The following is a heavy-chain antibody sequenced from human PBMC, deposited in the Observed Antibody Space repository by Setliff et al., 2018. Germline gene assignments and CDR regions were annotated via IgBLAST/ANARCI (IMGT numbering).Heavy chain of an antibody. CDR1: GGSFNGYF. D-gene: IGHD2-21*01. CDR2: INHTGST. J-gene: IGHJ6*03. Sequence: SETLSLTCAIYGGSFNGYFWSWIRQSPREGLEWIGEINHTGSTNYIPSLTSRVTISIGTYRNQFSLRLSSLTAADAAVYYCARGAQFQFNVDSRYMDVWGKGISVTVSS. V-gene: IGHV4-34*01. CDR3: ARGAQFQFNVDSRYMDV.